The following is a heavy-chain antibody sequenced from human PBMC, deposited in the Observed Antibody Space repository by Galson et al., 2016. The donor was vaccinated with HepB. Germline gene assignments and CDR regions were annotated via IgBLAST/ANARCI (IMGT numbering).Heavy chain of an antibody. CDR1: GDSIRTSY. J-gene: IGHJ4*02. CDR3: ATYYYDSSGYYFFDY. Sequence: SETLSLTCTVAGDSIRTSYRSWFRQPPGKGLEWIGDIYYSGSTNYNPSLKSRVTISLATSRKQFSLKLSSVTAADTAVYYCATYYYDSSGYYFFDYWGQGILVTVSS. V-gene: IGHV4-59*08. CDR2: IYYSGST. D-gene: IGHD3-22*01.